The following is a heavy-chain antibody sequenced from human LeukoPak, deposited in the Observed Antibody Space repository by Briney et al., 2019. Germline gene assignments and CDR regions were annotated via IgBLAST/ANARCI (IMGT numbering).Heavy chain of an antibody. CDR1: GGSFSGYF. CDR2: ITPSGST. CDR3: ARGTNVGLYFDY. Sequence: PSETLSLTCVVYGGSFSGYFWSWIRQPPGKGLEWIGEITPSGSTNYNPSLKSRVSISIDTSKKKLSLRLTSVTAADSAVYYCARGTNVGLYFDYWGQGTLVTVSS. J-gene: IGHJ4*02. V-gene: IGHV4-34*01. D-gene: IGHD1-26*01.